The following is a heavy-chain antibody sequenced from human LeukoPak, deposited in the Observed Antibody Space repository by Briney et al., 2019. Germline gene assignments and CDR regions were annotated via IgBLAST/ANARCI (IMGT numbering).Heavy chain of an antibody. D-gene: IGHD2-2*02. J-gene: IGHJ4*02. CDR1: GGSISSGGYY. Sequence: PSETLSLTCTVSGGSISSGGYYWSWIRQHPGKGLEWIGEINHSGSTNYNPSLKSRVTISVDTSKNQFSLKLSSVTAADTAVYYCARGAVIPIVVVPAAIRYFDYWGQGTLVTVSS. CDR3: ARGAVIPIVVVPAAIRYFDY. CDR2: INHSGST. V-gene: IGHV4-39*07.